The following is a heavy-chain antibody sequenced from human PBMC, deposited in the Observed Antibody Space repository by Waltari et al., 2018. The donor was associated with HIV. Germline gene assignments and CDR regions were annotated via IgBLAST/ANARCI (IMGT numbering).Heavy chain of an antibody. D-gene: IGHD3-22*01. Sequence: QVQLVESGGGLVKPGGSLRLSCAASGFTFSDYYMTWIRQAPGKWREWISYISNNGDSIYYADSVKGRFTISSDNAKNSLYLQMNSLRAEDTAVYYCARDRWYYFDTSDYFYDYWGQGTLVTVSS. V-gene: IGHV3-11*01. CDR1: GFTFSDYY. CDR3: ARDRWYYFDTSDYFYDY. CDR2: ISNNGDSI. J-gene: IGHJ4*02.